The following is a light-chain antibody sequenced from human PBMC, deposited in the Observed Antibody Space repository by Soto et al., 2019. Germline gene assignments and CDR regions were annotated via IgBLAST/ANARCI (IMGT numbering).Light chain of an antibody. V-gene: IGKV1D-12*01. CDR3: QQANGFPLT. CDR1: QDISNW. Sequence: DLQMTQSPSSVSASVGDRVTITCRASQDISNWLAWYQQKPGKAPKLLIYAASSLQGGVPSRFSGSGSGTDFTLTISSQQPEDFATYYCQQANGFPLTFGGGTKVEIK. J-gene: IGKJ4*01. CDR2: AAS.